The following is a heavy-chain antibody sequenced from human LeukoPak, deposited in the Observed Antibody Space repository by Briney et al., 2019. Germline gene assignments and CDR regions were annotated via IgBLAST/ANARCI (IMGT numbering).Heavy chain of an antibody. CDR2: ISPNTGAT. J-gene: IGHJ4*02. CDR1: GYTFTGYY. Sequence: GASVTVSFKPSGYTFTGYYLHWVRQAPGQALEWIGWISPNTGATIYAQNFQGRVTMSRDTSISTAYLDLSSLRSDDTAVYYCARDRVGSGWPRPYYFEFWGQGTLVTVSS. D-gene: IGHD6-19*01. CDR3: ARDRVGSGWPRPYYFEF. V-gene: IGHV1-2*02.